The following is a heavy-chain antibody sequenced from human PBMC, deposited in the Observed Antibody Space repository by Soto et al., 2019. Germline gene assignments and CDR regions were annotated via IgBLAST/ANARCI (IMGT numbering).Heavy chain of an antibody. D-gene: IGHD2-15*01. CDR3: ARGCSGGSCYLGWFDP. V-gene: IGHV1-3*01. CDR2: INAGNGNT. CDR1: GYTFTSYA. J-gene: IGHJ5*02. Sequence: ASVKVSCKASGYTFTSYAMHWVRQAPGQRLEWMGWINAGNGNTRYSQKFQGRVTITRDTSASTAYMELSSLRSEDTAVYYCARGCSGGSCYLGWFDPWGQGTLVTVYS.